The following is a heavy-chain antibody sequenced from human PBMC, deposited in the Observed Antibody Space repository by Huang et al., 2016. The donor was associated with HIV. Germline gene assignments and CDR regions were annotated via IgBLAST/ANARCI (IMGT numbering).Heavy chain of an antibody. CDR1: GYTFTSYG. D-gene: IGHD3-3*01. Sequence: GESGAEVKKPGASVRVSCKASGYTFTSYGISWVRQAPGQGIEWMGLISGYNGKTNNVQKLQGRVTMTTDTSTSTAYMVLRSLRSDDTSVYYCARDTMIFTVVTRPPFDYCGQGTLVTVSS. V-gene: IGHV1-18*04. CDR2: ISGYNGKT. CDR3: ARDTMIFTVVTRPPFDY. J-gene: IGHJ4*02.